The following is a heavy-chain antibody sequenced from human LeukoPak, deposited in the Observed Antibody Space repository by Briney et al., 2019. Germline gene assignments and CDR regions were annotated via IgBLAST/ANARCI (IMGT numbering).Heavy chain of an antibody. V-gene: IGHV4-34*01. J-gene: IGHJ4*02. CDR3: AGVDTVMDDSYYIDF. CDR2: INHSGST. D-gene: IGHD5-18*01. CDR1: GGSFSGYY. Sequence: SETLSLTCAVYGGSFSGYYWSWIRQPPGKGLEWIGEINHSGSTNYNPSLKSRVRISVDRSYNQFSLELTSVTAADTAVYYCAGVDTVMDDSYYIDFWGQGTLVTVSS.